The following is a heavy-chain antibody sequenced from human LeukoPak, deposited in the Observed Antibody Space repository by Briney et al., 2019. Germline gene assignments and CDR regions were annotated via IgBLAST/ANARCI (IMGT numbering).Heavy chain of an antibody. CDR1: GFTFSSYA. J-gene: IGHJ4*02. CDR2: ISGSGGST. V-gene: IGHV3-23*01. Sequence: GGSLRLSCAASGFTFSSYAMSWVRQAPGKGLEWVSAISGSGGSTYYADSVKGRFTISRDNSKNTLYLQMNSLRAEDTAVYYCAKAPTGFLEWLSFDYWGQGTLVTVSS. D-gene: IGHD3-3*01. CDR3: AKAPTGFLEWLSFDY.